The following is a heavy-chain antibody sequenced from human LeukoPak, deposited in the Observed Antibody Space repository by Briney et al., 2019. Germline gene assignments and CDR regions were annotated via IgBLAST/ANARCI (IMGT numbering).Heavy chain of an antibody. D-gene: IGHD3-9*01. CDR2: ISYDGSNK. V-gene: IGHV3-30*18. CDR1: GFTFSSYG. CDR3: AKDNHSGYTSYAFDI. J-gene: IGHJ3*02. Sequence: GRSLRLSCAASGFTFSSYGMHWVRQAPGKGLEWVAVISYDGSNKYYADSVKGRFTISRDSSKDTLYLQMNSLRAEDTAVYYCAKDNHSGYTSYAFDIWGQGTMVTVSS.